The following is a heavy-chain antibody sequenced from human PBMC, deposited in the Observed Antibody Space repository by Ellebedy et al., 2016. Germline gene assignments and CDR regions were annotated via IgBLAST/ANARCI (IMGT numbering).Heavy chain of an antibody. CDR1: GFAFRNFF. J-gene: IGHJ4*02. CDR3: REGHYSDV. Sequence: GGSLRLSXVASGFAFRNFFMTWVRQAPGGGLEWVSTISGGGDITVSADSVKGRFTISRDNSRNILYLQMSSLRDEDSAIYYCREGHYSDVWGQGTQVTVSA. V-gene: IGHV3-23*01. CDR2: ISGGGDIT.